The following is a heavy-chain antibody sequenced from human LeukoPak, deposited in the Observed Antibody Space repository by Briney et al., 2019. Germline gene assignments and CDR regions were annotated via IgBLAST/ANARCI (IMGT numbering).Heavy chain of an antibody. CDR3: AHSGNFPLVASPLEY. D-gene: IGHD1-7*01. CDR2: IYWDDDK. J-gene: IGHJ4*02. CDR1: GLSLTTTGVG. Sequence: SGPTLVNPTQTLTLTCTFSGLSLTTTGVGVGWIRQPPGKALEWLALIYWDDDKRYSPSLKSRLTITKDTTKNQVVLTMTNMDPVDTATYYCAHSGNFPLVASPLEYWGQGTLVTVSS. V-gene: IGHV2-5*02.